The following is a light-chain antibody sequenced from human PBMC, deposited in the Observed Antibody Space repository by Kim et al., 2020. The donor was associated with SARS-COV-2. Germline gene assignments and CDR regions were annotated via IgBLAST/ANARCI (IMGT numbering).Light chain of an antibody. CDR3: QQSNSFPYT. CDR1: QSIGSG. V-gene: IGKV6-21*02. CDR2: SAS. J-gene: IGKJ2*01. Sequence: EIVLTQSPEFQSVTPKEKVTITCRASQSIGSGLHWYQQKPDQSPKLLIKSASQSISGAPSRFSGSGFGTDFTHTIDSPESEDAATYYCQQSNSFPYTFGQGTKLEI.